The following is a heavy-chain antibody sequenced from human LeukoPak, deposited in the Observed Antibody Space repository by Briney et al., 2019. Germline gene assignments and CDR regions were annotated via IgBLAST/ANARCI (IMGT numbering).Heavy chain of an antibody. CDR3: ARGGYNFDP. CDR2: IHYTGGT. CDR1: GGAISSYY. V-gene: IGHV4-59*03. Sequence: SETLSLTCTVYGGAISSYYWSWIRQHPGKGLEWIGYIHYTGGTNYNPSLKSRVTISIDTSKNQLSLKLSSVTAADTAVYYCARGGYNFDPWGQGFLVTVSS. J-gene: IGHJ5*02. D-gene: IGHD5-24*01.